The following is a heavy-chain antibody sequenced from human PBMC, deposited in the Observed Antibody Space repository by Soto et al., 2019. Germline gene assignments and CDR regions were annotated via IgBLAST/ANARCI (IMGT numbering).Heavy chain of an antibody. CDR3: VRARSGQGEY. D-gene: IGHD2-15*01. V-gene: IGHV3-74*01. J-gene: IGHJ4*02. CDR2: INSDGTIT. CDR1: GFTFSSYW. Sequence: EVQLVESGGALVQPGGSLRLSCAASGFTFSSYWMHWVRQAPGKGLVWVSRINSDGTITNYADSVKGRFTLSRDNAKNTLYLQMNSLRAEDTAVYYCVRARSGQGEYWGPGTLVTVSA.